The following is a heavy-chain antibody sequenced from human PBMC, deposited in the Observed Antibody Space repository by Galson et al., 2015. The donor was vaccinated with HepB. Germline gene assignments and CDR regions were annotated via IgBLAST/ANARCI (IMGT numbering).Heavy chain of an antibody. Sequence: SVKVSCKASGYTFNGYYIHWVRQAPGQGLEWMGRINPNSGGTDYAQKFKGRDTMTGDTSISTVYMELSGLRSDDTAFYYCARGRLVEVMVYWGQGTLVTVSS. CDR3: ARGRLVEVMVY. V-gene: IGHV1-2*06. CDR1: GYTFNGYY. J-gene: IGHJ4*02. D-gene: IGHD2-8*02. CDR2: INPNSGGT.